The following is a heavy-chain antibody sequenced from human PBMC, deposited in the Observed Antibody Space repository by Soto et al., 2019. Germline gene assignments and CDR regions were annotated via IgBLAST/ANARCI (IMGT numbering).Heavy chain of an antibody. CDR2: IDPSDSYT. Sequence: PGESLKISCKGSGYSFTSYWISWVRQMPGKGLEWMGRIDPSDSYTNYSPSFQGHVTISADKSISTAYLQWSSLKASDTAMYYCARQMVVSATSFDYWGQGTLVTVSS. J-gene: IGHJ4*02. CDR1: GYSFTSYW. CDR3: ARQMVVSATSFDY. V-gene: IGHV5-10-1*01. D-gene: IGHD2-15*01.